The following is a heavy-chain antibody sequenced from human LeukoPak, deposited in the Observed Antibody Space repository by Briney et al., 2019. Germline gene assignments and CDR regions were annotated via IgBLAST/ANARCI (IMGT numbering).Heavy chain of an antibody. J-gene: IGHJ6*03. D-gene: IGHD2-8*01. CDR2: IIPIFGTA. Sequence: ASVKVSCKASGGTFSSYAISWVRQAPGQGLEWMGGIIPIFGTANYAQKFQGRVTITTDESTSTAYMELSSLRSEDTAVYYCASAPVGLYDPPPSHMDVWGKGTTVTVSS. V-gene: IGHV1-69*05. CDR1: GGTFSSYA. CDR3: ASAPVGLYDPPPSHMDV.